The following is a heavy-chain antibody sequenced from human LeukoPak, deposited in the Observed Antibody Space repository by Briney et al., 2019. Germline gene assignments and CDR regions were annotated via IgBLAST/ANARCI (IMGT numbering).Heavy chain of an antibody. D-gene: IGHD1-14*01. J-gene: IGHJ3*02. CDR3: ARGREPGI. Sequence: SETLSLTCTVSGGSISSGSYYWSWIRQPAGKGLEWIGRIYTSGSTNYNPSLKSRVTISVDTSKNQFSLKLSSVTAADTAVYYCARGREPGIWGQGTMVTVSS. CDR1: GGSISSGSYY. V-gene: IGHV4-61*02. CDR2: IYTSGST.